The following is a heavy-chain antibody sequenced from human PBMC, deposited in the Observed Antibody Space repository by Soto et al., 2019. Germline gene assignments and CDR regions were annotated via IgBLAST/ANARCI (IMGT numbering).Heavy chain of an antibody. CDR2: INHSGST. J-gene: IGHJ6*02. CDR1: GGXFSGYY. D-gene: IGHD1-26*01. V-gene: IGHV4-34*01. Sequence: LTCAVYGGXFSGYYWSWIRQPPGKGLEWIGEINHSGSTNYNPSLKSRVTISVDTSKNQFSLKLSSVTAADTAVYYCARGKVGAIGMDVWGQGTTVTVSS. CDR3: ARGKVGAIGMDV.